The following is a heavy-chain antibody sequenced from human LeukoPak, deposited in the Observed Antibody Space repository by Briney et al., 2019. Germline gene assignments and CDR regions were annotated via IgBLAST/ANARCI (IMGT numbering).Heavy chain of an antibody. CDR3: AREQTYGDYFDY. CDR2: ISSSGSTI. D-gene: IGHD4-17*01. J-gene: IGHJ4*02. CDR1: GFTFRSYE. Sequence: GGSLRLSCAASGFTFRSYEMNWVRQAPGKGLEWVSYISSSGSTISYADSVKGRFTISRDNAKNSLYLQMNSLRAEGTAVYYCAREQTYGDYFDYWGQGTLVTVSS. V-gene: IGHV3-48*03.